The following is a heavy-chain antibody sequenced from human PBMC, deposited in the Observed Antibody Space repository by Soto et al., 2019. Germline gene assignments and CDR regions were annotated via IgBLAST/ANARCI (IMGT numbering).Heavy chain of an antibody. CDR1: GYTFTSYG. D-gene: IGHD6-6*01. J-gene: IGHJ5*02. CDR3: ARDLEYSSSKGLEP. CDR2: ISAYNGNT. V-gene: IGHV1-18*04. Sequence: GASVKVSCKASGYTFTSYGISWVRQAPGQGLEWMGWISAYNGNTNYAQKLQGRVTMTTDTSTSTAYMELRSLRSDDTAVYYCARDLEYSSSKGLEPWGQGTLVTVSS.